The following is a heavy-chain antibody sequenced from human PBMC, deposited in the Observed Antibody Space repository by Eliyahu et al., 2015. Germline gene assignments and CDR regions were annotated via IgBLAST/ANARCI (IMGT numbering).Heavy chain of an antibody. V-gene: IGHV4-39*01. CDR1: GGXXXSXSYX. CDR2: IYYSGST. CDR3: ARQPGITMIVVVIPPDFDY. J-gene: IGHJ4*02. D-gene: IGHD3-22*01. Sequence: QLQLQESGPGLVKPSETLSLTCTVXGGXXXSXSYXWGWXRQPPGXGLEWIGSIYYSGSTYYNPSLKSRVTISVDTSKNQFSLKLSSVTAADTAVYYCARQPGITMIVVVIPPDFDYWGQGTLVTVSS.